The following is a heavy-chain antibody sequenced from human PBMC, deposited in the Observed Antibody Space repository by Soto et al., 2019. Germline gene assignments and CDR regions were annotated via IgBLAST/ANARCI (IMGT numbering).Heavy chain of an antibody. CDR3: AREDGLYDILTGKKPLYGMDV. J-gene: IGHJ6*02. Sequence: ASVKVSCKASGYTFTSYYMHWVRQAPGQGLEWMGIINPSGGSTSYAQKFQGRVTMTRDTSTSTVYMELSSLRSEDTAVYYCAREDGLYDILTGKKPLYGMDVWGQGTTVTVSS. D-gene: IGHD3-9*01. CDR1: GYTFTSYY. V-gene: IGHV1-46*01. CDR2: INPSGGST.